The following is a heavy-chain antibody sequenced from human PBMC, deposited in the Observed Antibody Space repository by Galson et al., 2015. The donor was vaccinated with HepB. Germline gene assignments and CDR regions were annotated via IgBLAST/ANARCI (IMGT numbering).Heavy chain of an antibody. D-gene: IGHD1-1*01. CDR1: GYTLTDLS. CDR2: FDPEDGET. Sequence: SVKVSCKVSGYTLTDLSMHWVRQAPGKGLEWMGGFDPEDGETIYAQKFQGRVTMTEDTSTDTAYMELSSLRSEDTAVYYCATAPVQLERRRYWFDPWGQGALVTVSS. J-gene: IGHJ5*02. CDR3: ATAPVQLERRRYWFDP. V-gene: IGHV1-24*01.